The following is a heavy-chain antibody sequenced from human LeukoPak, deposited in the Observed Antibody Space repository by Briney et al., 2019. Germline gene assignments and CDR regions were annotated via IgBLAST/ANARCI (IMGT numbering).Heavy chain of an antibody. CDR3: AKDQGFIAVAYYFDY. J-gene: IGHJ4*02. CDR2: FDPEKDEI. CDR1: GHTLIELS. Sequence: ASVKVSCKISGHTLIELSMHWVRQVPGQGLEWVGGFDPEKDEIVYAEKFQGRVTMTEDTPTATVYLELSSLRSEDTAVYYCAKDQGFIAVAYYFDYWGQGTLVTVSS. V-gene: IGHV1-24*01. D-gene: IGHD6-19*01.